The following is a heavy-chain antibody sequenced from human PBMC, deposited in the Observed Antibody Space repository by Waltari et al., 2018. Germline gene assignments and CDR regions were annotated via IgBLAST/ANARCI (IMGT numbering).Heavy chain of an antibody. Sequence: QVQLQESGPGLVKPSETLSLTCTVSGGSISSYYWSWIRQPPGKGLELIGYIYYSGSTNYNPSLKSRVTISVDTSKNQFSLKLSSVTAADTAVYYCARSHSSSWSLFYFDYWGQGTLVTVSS. CDR2: IYYSGST. CDR3: ARSHSSSWSLFYFDY. V-gene: IGHV4-59*01. D-gene: IGHD6-13*01. J-gene: IGHJ4*02. CDR1: GGSISSYY.